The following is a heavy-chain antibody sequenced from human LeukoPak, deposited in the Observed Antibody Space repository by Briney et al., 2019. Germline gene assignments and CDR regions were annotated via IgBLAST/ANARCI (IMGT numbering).Heavy chain of an antibody. CDR3: ARPNDYGDYPDAFDI. CDR1: GDSISNGGYY. V-gene: IGHV4-61*08. J-gene: IGHJ3*02. Sequence: HSETLSLTCTVSGDSISNGGYYWSWIRQPPGKGLEWIGYIYYSGSTNYNPSLKSRVTISVDTSKNQFSLKLSSVTAADTAVYYCARPNDYGDYPDAFDIWGQGTMVTVSS. CDR2: IYYSGST. D-gene: IGHD4-17*01.